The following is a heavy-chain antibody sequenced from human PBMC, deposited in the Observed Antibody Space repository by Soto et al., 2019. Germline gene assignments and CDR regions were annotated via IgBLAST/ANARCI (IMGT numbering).Heavy chain of an antibody. Sequence: SETLSLTCTVSGGSISSYYWSWIRQPPGKGLEWIGYIYYSGSTNYNPSLKSRVTISVDTSKNQFSLKLSSVTAADTAVYYCARDNVVVPAAMSGWFDPWGQGTLVTVSS. CDR1: GGSISSYY. V-gene: IGHV4-59*01. D-gene: IGHD2-2*01. J-gene: IGHJ5*02. CDR3: ARDNVVVPAAMSGWFDP. CDR2: IYYSGST.